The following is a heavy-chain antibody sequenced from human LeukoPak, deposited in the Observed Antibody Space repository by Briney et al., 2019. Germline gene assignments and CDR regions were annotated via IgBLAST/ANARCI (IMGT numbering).Heavy chain of an antibody. V-gene: IGHV4-59*08. CDR2: MHYSGST. D-gene: IGHD5-24*01. Sequence: SETLSLTCTVSGESMSGFYWTWIRQPPGKGLEWIGYMHYSGSTNYNPFLKSRVTISVDTSKNQFSLKLSSVTAADTAVYYCARRGRWLPFDYWGQGTLVTVSS. J-gene: IGHJ4*02. CDR3: ARRGRWLPFDY. CDR1: GESMSGFY.